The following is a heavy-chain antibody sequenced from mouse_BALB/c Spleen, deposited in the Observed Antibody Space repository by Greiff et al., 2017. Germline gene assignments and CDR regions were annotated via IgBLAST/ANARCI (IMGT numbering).Heavy chain of an antibody. Sequence: VQLQQSGAELVKPGASVKLSCTASGFNIKDTYMHWVKQRPEQGLEWIGRIDPANGNTKYAPKFQGKATITADTSSNTAYLQLSSLTSEDTAVYYCAVYYGYDWLAYWGQGTLVTVSA. D-gene: IGHD2-2*01. CDR3: AVYYGYDWLAY. V-gene: IGHV14-3*02. J-gene: IGHJ3*01. CDR1: GFNIKDTY. CDR2: IDPANGNT.